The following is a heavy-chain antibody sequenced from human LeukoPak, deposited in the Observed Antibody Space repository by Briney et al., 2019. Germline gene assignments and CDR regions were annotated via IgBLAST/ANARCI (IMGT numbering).Heavy chain of an antibody. D-gene: IGHD3-22*01. Sequence: GGSLRLSCAASGFTFSNYGMHWVRQVPGKGLEWVAAIWFDGIRKYYADSVKGRLTISRDNSKNTLYLQMNILRAEDTAVYYCARDLEDSSPFGAFDMWGQGTMVTVSS. J-gene: IGHJ3*02. CDR3: ARDLEDSSPFGAFDM. CDR2: IWFDGIRK. V-gene: IGHV3-33*01. CDR1: GFTFSNYG.